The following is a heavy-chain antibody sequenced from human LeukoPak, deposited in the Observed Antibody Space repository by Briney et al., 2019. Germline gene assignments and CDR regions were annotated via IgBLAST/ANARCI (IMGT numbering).Heavy chain of an antibody. D-gene: IGHD5-18*01. CDR3: ARYLGYSYYDY. V-gene: IGHV3-21*01. J-gene: IGHJ4*02. CDR2: ISSSSNYI. Sequence: GGSLRLSCAASGFTFSSYNMNWVRQAPGKGLEWVSSISSSSNYIYYADSVKGRFTISRDDAKNSLYLQMNSLRAEDTAVYYCARYLGYSYYDYWGQGTLVTVSS. CDR1: GFTFSSYN.